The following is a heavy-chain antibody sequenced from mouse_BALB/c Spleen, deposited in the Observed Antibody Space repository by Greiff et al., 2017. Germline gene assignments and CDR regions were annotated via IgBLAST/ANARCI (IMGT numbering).Heavy chain of an antibody. CDR3: ARLGDYGNYRAMDY. Sequence: VQLKESGPELVKPGASVKISCKASGYSFTGYFMNWVMQSHGKSLEWIGRINPYNGDTFYNQKFKGKATLTVDKSSSTAHMELRSLASEDSAVYYCARLGDYGNYRAMDYWGQGTSVTVSS. D-gene: IGHD2-1*01. CDR2: INPYNGDT. CDR1: GYSFTGYF. J-gene: IGHJ4*01. V-gene: IGHV1-20*02.